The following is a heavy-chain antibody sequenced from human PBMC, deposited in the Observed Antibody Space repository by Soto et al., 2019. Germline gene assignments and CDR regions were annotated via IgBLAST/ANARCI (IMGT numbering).Heavy chain of an antibody. V-gene: IGHV4-4*07. Sequence: SETLSLTCTVSGGSISSHYWSWIRQPAGKGLEWIGRIYTTGSSNYNPSLKSRVTMSVDTSKNQFSMKLSSVTAADTAVYYCARIQLERRNYFYGMDVWGQGTTVT. D-gene: IGHD1-1*01. CDR2: IYTTGSS. CDR3: ARIQLERRNYFYGMDV. CDR1: GGSISSHY. J-gene: IGHJ6*02.